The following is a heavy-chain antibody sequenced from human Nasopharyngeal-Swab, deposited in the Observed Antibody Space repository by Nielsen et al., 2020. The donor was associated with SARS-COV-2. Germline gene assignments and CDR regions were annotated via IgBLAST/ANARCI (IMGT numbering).Heavy chain of an antibody. Sequence: WIRQPPGKGLEWVGRIKSKTDGGTTDYAAPVKGRFTISRDDSKNTLYLQMNSLKTEDTAVYYCTPAITIFGVVIPGGYWGQGTLVTVSS. V-gene: IGHV3-15*01. J-gene: IGHJ4*02. D-gene: IGHD3-3*01. CDR3: TPAITIFGVVIPGGY. CDR2: IKSKTDGGTT.